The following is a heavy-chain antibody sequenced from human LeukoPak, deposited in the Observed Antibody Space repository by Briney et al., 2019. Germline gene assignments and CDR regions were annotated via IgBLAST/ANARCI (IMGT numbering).Heavy chain of an antibody. J-gene: IGHJ6*03. CDR2: IYSSGST. D-gene: IGHD2-15*01. V-gene: IGHV4-30-4*07. Sequence: SQTLSLTCAVSGGSISSGAYSWSWIRQPPGKGLEWIGYIYSSGSTNYNPSLKSRVTISVDTSKNQFSLKLSSVTAADTAVYYCARGYCSGGSCYSYYYYNYMDVWGKGTTVTVSS. CDR1: GGSISSGAYS. CDR3: ARGYCSGGSCYSYYYYNYMDV.